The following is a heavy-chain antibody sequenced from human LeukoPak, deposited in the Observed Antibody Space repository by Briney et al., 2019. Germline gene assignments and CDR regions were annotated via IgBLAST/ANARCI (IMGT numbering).Heavy chain of an antibody. V-gene: IGHV4-34*01. CDR3: ARVGGYCSSTSCYNPYYYYYYMDV. CDR2: INHSGST. Sequence: PSETLSLTCAVYGGSFSGYYWSWTRQPPGKGLEWIGEINHSGSTNYNPSLKSRVTISVDTSKNQFSLKLSSVTAADTAVYYCARVGGYCSSTSCYNPYYYYYYMDVWGKGTTVTVSS. J-gene: IGHJ6*03. CDR1: GGSFSGYY. D-gene: IGHD2-2*02.